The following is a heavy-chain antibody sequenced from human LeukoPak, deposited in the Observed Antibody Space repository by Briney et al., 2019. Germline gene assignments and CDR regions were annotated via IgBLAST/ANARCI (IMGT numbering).Heavy chain of an antibody. D-gene: IGHD4-17*01. J-gene: IGHJ4*02. CDR1: GGSFSGYY. CDR3: ARVGTVTTPDY. Sequence: SETLSLTCAVYGGSFSGYYWSRIRQPPGKGLEWIGEINHSGSTNYNPSLKSRVTISVDTSKNQFSLKLSSVTAADTAVYYCARVGTVTTPDYWGQGTLVTVSS. V-gene: IGHV4-34*01. CDR2: INHSGST.